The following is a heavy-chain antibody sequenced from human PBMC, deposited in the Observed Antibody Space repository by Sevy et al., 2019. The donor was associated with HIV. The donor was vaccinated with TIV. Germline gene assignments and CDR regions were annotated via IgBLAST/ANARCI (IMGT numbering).Heavy chain of an antibody. J-gene: IGHJ3*02. Sequence: GGSLRLSCAASGFTFSSYAMHWVRQAPGKGLEWVAVISYDGSNKYYADSVKGRFTISRDNSKNTLYLQMNSLRAEDTAVYYCVREDGSYYLADAFDIWGQGTMVTVSS. CDR2: ISYDGSNK. CDR3: VREDGSYYLADAFDI. V-gene: IGHV3-30*04. D-gene: IGHD1-26*01. CDR1: GFTFSSYA.